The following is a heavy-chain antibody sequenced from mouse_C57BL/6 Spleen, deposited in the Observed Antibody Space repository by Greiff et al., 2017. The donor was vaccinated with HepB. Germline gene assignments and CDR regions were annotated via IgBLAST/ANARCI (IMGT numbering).Heavy chain of an antibody. V-gene: IGHV1-69*01. J-gene: IGHJ2*01. CDR3: ARRDYGSDYFDY. CDR1: GYTFTSYW. Sequence: VQLQQPGAELVMPGASVKLSCKASGYTFTSYWMHWVKQRPGQGLEWIGEIDPSDSYTNYNQKFKGKSTLTVDKASSTAYMQLSSLTSEDSAVYYGARRDYGSDYFDYWGQGTTLTVSS. D-gene: IGHD1-1*01. CDR2: IDPSDSYT.